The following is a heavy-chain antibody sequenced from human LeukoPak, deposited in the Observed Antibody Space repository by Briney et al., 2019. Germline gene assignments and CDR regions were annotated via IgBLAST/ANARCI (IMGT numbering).Heavy chain of an antibody. D-gene: IGHD3-10*01. CDR2: IYYSGST. V-gene: IGHV4-30-4*01. CDR3: ARALTMVRGVPKGHYFDY. J-gene: IGHJ4*02. Sequence: SETLSLTCTVSGGSISSGDYYWSWIRQPPGKGLEWIGYIYYSGSTYYHPSLKSRVTISVDTSKNQFSLKLSSVTAADTAVYYYARALTMVRGVPKGHYFDYWGQGTLVTVSS. CDR1: GGSISSGDYY.